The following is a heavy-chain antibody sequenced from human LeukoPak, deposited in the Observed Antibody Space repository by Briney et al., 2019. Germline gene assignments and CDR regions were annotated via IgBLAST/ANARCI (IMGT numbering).Heavy chain of an antibody. V-gene: IGHV3-7*01. CDR1: GFTFSSYW. CDR2: IKQDGSEK. CDR3: ARDRHKVRYDFPIDY. D-gene: IGHD2-2*01. Sequence: GGSLRLSCGASGFTFSSYWMSWVRQAPGKGLEWVANIKQDGSEKYYVDSVKGRFTISRDNAKNSLYLQMNSLRAEDTAVYYCARDRHKVRYDFPIDYWGQGTLVTVSS. J-gene: IGHJ4*02.